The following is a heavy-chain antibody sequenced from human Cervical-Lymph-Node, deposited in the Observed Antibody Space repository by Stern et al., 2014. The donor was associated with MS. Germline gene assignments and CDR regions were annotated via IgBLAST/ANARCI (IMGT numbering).Heavy chain of an antibody. CDR3: ARHSKYTTGSVWFDP. J-gene: IGHJ5*02. CDR2: IFPDDSDT. Sequence: EVQLVESGAEVKKPGESLKISCKASGYKFDSYWIAWARQMPGEGLELMGIIFPDDSDTRYSPSFQGQVTISADKSINTAYLHLSSLKASDTAVYYCARHSKYTTGSVWFDPWGLGTPVTVSS. D-gene: IGHD2-2*02. V-gene: IGHV5-51*01. CDR1: GYKFDSYW.